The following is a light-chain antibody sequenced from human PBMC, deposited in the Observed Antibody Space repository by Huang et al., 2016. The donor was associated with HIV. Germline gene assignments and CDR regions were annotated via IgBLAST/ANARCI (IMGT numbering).Light chain of an antibody. CDR3: QQSYSTLRFT. Sequence: DIQMTQSPSSLSASVGVRVTITCRASQSRRKDLNWYQQKPGKAPKLLIYGASSLQSGVPSRFSGSGSGTDFTLTSSSLQPEDFATYYCQQSYSTLRFTFGPGTKVDI. CDR1: QSRRKD. CDR2: GAS. V-gene: IGKV1-39*01. J-gene: IGKJ3*01.